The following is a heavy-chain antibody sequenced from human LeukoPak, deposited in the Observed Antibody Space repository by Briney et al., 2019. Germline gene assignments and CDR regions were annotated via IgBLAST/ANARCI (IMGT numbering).Heavy chain of an antibody. D-gene: IGHD3-16*01. CDR2: IYHSGST. CDR1: GYSISSGYH. V-gene: IGHV4-38-2*02. J-gene: IGHJ4*02. CDR3: AKEGEGSISH. Sequence: PSETLSLTCTVSGYSISSGYHWGWIRQPPGKGLEWIGSIYHSGSTCYNPSLKSRVTISVDTSKNQFSLKLSSLTAADTAVYYCAKEGEGSISHWGQGTLVTVSS.